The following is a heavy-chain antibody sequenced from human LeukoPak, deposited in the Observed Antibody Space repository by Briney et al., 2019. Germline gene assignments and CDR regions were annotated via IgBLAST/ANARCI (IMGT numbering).Heavy chain of an antibody. D-gene: IGHD3-22*01. CDR2: IYYSGST. Sequence: SETLSLTCTVSGGSISSYYWSWIRQPPGKGLEWIGYIYYSGSTNYNPSLKSRVTISVDTSKNQFSLKLSSVTAADTAVYYCAREGYYDSSGSPEYYFDYWGQGTLVTVSS. V-gene: IGHV4-59*01. CDR1: GGSISSYY. CDR3: AREGYYDSSGSPEYYFDY. J-gene: IGHJ4*02.